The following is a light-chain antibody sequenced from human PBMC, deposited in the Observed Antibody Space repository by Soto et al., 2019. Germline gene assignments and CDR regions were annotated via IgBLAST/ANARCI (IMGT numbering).Light chain of an antibody. J-gene: IGLJ3*02. V-gene: IGLV2-23*01. Sequence: QSALTQPASVSGSPGQSITISCTGTSRDVGSDYLVSWYQQHPGTAPKLIIYEGTKRPSGVSDRFSGSRSGNTASLTISGLQTEDEGDYFCCSYGDFRTSWVFGGGTKLTVL. CDR3: CSYGDFRTSWV. CDR1: SRDVGSDYL. CDR2: EGT.